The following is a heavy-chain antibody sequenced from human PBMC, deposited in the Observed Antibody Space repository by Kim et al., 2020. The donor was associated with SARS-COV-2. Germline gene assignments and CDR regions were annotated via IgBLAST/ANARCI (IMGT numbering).Heavy chain of an antibody. CDR1: GLTFSTYA. J-gene: IGHJ4*02. D-gene: IGHD1-26*01. CDR3: AKGNTGSNPGDY. Sequence: GGSLRLSCAASGLTFSTYAMSWVRQAPGKGLDWVSAISGSGGSTYYADSVKGRFTISRDNSKNTLNLQMNSLRVDDTAVYYCAKGNTGSNPGDYWGQGTLVTVSS. V-gene: IGHV3-23*01. CDR2: ISGSGGST.